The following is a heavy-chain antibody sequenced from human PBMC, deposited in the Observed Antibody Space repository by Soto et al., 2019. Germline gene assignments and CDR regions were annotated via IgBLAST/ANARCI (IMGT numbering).Heavy chain of an antibody. D-gene: IGHD6-19*01. CDR3: AKDDAVAGDYYYYYYGMDV. V-gene: IGHV3-30*18. J-gene: IGHJ6*02. Sequence: PGGSLRLSCAASGFTFSSYGMHWVRQAPGRGLEWVAVISYDGSNKYYADSVKGRFTISRDNSKNTLYLQMNSLRAEDTAVYYCAKDDAVAGDYYYYYYGMDVWGQGTTVTVSS. CDR2: ISYDGSNK. CDR1: GFTFSSYG.